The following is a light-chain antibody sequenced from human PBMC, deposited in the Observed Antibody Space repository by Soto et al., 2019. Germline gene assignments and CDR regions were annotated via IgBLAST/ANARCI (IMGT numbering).Light chain of an antibody. V-gene: IGKV3-20*01. J-gene: IGKJ1*01. CDR2: GAS. Sequence: EIVLTQSPGTLSLSPGERATLSCRASLSVSSSYLAWYQQKPGQAPRLLIYGASSRATGIPDRFSGSGSGTDFTLTISRLEPEDFAVYYCQQYGSSPWTFGQGTK. CDR1: LSVSSSY. CDR3: QQYGSSPWT.